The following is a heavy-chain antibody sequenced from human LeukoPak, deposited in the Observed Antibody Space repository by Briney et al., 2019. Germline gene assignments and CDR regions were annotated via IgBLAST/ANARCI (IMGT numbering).Heavy chain of an antibody. J-gene: IGHJ4*02. CDR1: GGSISTYY. CDR3: ARVRYYYVGIGNYPYYFDL. D-gene: IGHD3-22*01. V-gene: IGHV4-4*07. CDR2: IYSSGST. Sequence: PSETLSLTCTVSGGSISTYYWSWIRQPAGKGLEWIGRIYSSGSTNYNPSLQSRITMSVDTSKNQFSLRLTSVTAADTAVYYCARVRYYYVGIGNYPYYFDLWGQGTLVTVSS.